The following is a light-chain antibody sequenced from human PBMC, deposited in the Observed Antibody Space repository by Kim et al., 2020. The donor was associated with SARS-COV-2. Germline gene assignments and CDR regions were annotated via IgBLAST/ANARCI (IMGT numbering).Light chain of an antibody. V-gene: IGLV3-25*03. CDR1: ALSTLY. J-gene: IGLJ2*01. CDR3: QVAESSTPRCL. Sequence: SYELTQPPSVSLSPGQTASITCSGDALSTLYGYWYQQKPGQAPVMIIYKNTQRPSGIPERFSGSRSGTTVTLTIDGVQAEDEANYYCQVAESSTPRCLFGGGTKVTVL. CDR2: KNT.